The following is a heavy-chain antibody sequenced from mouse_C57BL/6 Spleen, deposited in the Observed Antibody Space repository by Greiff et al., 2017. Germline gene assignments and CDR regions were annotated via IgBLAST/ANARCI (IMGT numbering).Heavy chain of an antibody. V-gene: IGHV3-6*01. CDR2: ISYDGSN. CDR3: ARGWVYAMDY. J-gene: IGHJ4*01. D-gene: IGHD4-1*01. CDR1: GYSITSGYY. Sequence: EVQRVESGPGLVKPSQSLSLTCSVTGYSITSGYYWNWIRQFPGNKLEWMGYISYDGSNNYNPSLKNRISITRDTSKNQFFLKLNSVTTEDTATYYCARGWVYAMDYWGQGTSVTVSS.